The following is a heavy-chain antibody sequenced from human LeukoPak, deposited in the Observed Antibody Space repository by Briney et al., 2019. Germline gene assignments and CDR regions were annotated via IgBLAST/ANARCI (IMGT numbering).Heavy chain of an antibody. CDR2: INPNSGGT. D-gene: IGHD5-12*01. Sequence: ASVKVSCKASGYTFTDYYMHWVRQAPGQGLEWMGWINPNSGGTNYAQKFQGRVTMTRDTSISTAYMELSRLRSDDTAVYYCARDQGQEWLRIEIDYYYYTDVWGKGTTVTVSS. J-gene: IGHJ6*03. V-gene: IGHV1-2*02. CDR3: ARDQGQEWLRIEIDYYYYTDV. CDR1: GYTFTDYY.